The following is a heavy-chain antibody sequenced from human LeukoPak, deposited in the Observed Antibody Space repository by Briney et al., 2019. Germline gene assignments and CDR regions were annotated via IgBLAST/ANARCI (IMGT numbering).Heavy chain of an antibody. CDR1: GGTFSSYA. CDR3: ARDGEPYLRYYYYYMDV. D-gene: IGHD1-14*01. V-gene: IGHV1-69*13. J-gene: IGHJ6*03. Sequence: ASVKVSCKASGGTFSSYAISWVRQAPGQGLEWMGGIIPIFGTANYAQKFQGRVTITADESTSTAYMELSSLRSEDTAVYYCARDGEPYLRYYYYYMDVWGKGTTVTVSS. CDR2: IIPIFGTA.